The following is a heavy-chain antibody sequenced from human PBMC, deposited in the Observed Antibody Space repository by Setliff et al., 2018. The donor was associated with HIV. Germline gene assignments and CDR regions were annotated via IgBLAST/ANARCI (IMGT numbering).Heavy chain of an antibody. J-gene: IGHJ5*02. V-gene: IGHV1-8*02. Sequence: ASVKVSCKASGYTLTSYEINWVRQATGQGLEWMGWMNPNSGDTGYAQKFQGRVTMTEDTSTDTAYMELSSLRSEDTAMYYCARAHYLVAETRNWFDPWGQGTLVTVSS. D-gene: IGHD5-12*01. CDR3: ARAHYLVAETRNWFDP. CDR1: GYTLTSYE. CDR2: MNPNSGDT.